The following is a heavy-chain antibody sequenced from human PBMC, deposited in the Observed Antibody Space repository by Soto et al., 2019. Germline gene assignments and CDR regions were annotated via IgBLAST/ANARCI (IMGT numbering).Heavy chain of an antibody. V-gene: IGHV3-48*03. Sequence: SGGSLRLSCAASGFTFSSYEMNWVRQAPGKGLEWISNIVSSGSTIYYADSVKGRFTISRDNAKNSLYLQMNSLRAEDTAVYYCARSRRGVGGFDYWGQGTLVTVSS. D-gene: IGHD3-10*01. CDR3: ARSRRGVGGFDY. J-gene: IGHJ4*02. CDR2: IVSSGSTI. CDR1: GFTFSSYE.